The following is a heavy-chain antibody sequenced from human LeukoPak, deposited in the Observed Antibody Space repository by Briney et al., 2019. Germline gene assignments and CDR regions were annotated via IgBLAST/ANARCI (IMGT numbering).Heavy chain of an antibody. CDR3: AKVRTRTMIVVALPLDY. D-gene: IGHD3-22*01. CDR2: ISYDGSNK. Sequence: GGSLRLSCAASGFTFSSYGMHWVRQAPGKGLEWVAVISYDGSNKYYADSVKGRFTISRDNSKNTLYLQMNSLRAEDTAVYYCAKVRTRTMIVVALPLDYWGQGTLVTVSS. J-gene: IGHJ4*02. CDR1: GFTFSSYG. V-gene: IGHV3-30*18.